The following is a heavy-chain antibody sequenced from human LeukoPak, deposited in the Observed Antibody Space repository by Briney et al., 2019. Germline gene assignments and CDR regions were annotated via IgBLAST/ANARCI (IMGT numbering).Heavy chain of an antibody. V-gene: IGHV3-49*03. CDR3: TRDRIMTDF. CDR1: GFTFGDYS. Sequence: GGSLRLSCTASGFTFGDYSMTWFRQAPGKGPGWVSFIRNKASGGTTEHAASVRGRFTTSRDDSKSIAYLQMNSLKTEDTALYYCTRDRIMTDFWGQGTLVTVSS. CDR2: IRNKASGGTT. J-gene: IGHJ4*02. D-gene: IGHD2-15*01.